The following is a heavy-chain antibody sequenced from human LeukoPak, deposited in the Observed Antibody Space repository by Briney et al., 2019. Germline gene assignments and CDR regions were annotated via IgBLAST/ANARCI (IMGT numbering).Heavy chain of an antibody. CDR2: INPTGGST. Sequence: ASVKVSCKASGYTFTSNYMHWVRQAPGQGLEWMGVINPTGGSTSYAHKFQGRITPTRDMSTSTDYLELSSLRSDDTAVYYCARDISVRDAAWWFNPWGQGTLVTVSS. D-gene: IGHD5-24*01. CDR1: GYTFTSNY. CDR3: ARDISVRDAAWWFNP. J-gene: IGHJ5*02. V-gene: IGHV1-46*01.